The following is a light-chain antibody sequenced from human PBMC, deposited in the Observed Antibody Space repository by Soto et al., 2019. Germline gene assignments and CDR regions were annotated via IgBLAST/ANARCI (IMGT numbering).Light chain of an antibody. CDR3: QSYDISTQRVV. CDR2: EDN. J-gene: IGLJ2*01. CDR1: SGSIASNY. V-gene: IGLV6-57*04. Sequence: LTQPHSVSESPGKTVTISCTRSSGSIASNYVQWYQQRPGSAPTTVIYEDNQRPSGVPDRFSVSIDSSSNSASLTISGLKTEDEADYYCQSYDISTQRVVFGGGTKLTVL.